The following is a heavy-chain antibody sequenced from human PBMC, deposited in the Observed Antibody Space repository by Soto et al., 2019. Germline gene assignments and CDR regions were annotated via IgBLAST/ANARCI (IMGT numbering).Heavy chain of an antibody. Sequence: GGSLRLSCAASGFTFSSYAMSWVRQAPGKGLEWVSAISGSGGSTYYADSVKGRFTISRDNSKNTLYLQMNSLRAEDTAVYYCAKALSDFWSGYPEEDYYYMDVWGKGTTVTVSS. V-gene: IGHV3-23*01. CDR2: ISGSGGST. D-gene: IGHD3-3*01. CDR1: GFTFSSYA. CDR3: AKALSDFWSGYPEEDYYYMDV. J-gene: IGHJ6*03.